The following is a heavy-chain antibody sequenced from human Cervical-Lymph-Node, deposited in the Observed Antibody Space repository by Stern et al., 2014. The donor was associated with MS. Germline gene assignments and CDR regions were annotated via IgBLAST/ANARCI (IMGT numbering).Heavy chain of an antibody. V-gene: IGHV3-33*01. CDR3: AREGGNTAEYFQH. CDR1: GFTFSSSG. J-gene: IGHJ1*01. CDR2: RWYDGSNR. Sequence: VQLVESGGGVVQPGRSLRLSCAAAGFTFSSSGMHWVRQAPGTGLERLAIRWYDGSNRYYADSVKGRFTISRDNSKNTLYVQMNSLRAEDTAVYYCAREGGNTAEYFQHWGQGTLVTVSS. D-gene: IGHD4-23*01.